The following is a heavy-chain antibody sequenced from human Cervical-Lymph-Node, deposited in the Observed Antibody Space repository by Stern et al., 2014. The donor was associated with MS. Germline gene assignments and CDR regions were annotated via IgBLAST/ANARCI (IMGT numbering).Heavy chain of an antibody. V-gene: IGHV4-30-4*01. CDR2: IYYSGST. J-gene: IGHJ5*02. CDR1: GGSISSGDYY. D-gene: IGHD2-2*01. CDR3: ASANCSSTSCPNWFDP. Sequence: VQLQESGPGLVKPSQTLSLTCTVSGGSISSGDYYWRWIRQPPGKGLEWIGYIYYSGSTYYNPSLKSRVTISVDTSKNQFSLKLSSVTAADTAVYYCASANCSSTSCPNWFDPWGQGTLVTVSS.